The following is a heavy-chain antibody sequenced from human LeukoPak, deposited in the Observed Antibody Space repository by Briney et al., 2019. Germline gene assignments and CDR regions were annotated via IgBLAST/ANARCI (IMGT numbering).Heavy chain of an antibody. Sequence: SETLSLTCTVSGGSISSYYWSWIRQPPGKGLEWIGEINHSGSTNYNPSLKSRVTISVDTSKNQFSLKLSSVTAADTAVYYCARRYYYDSSGPRDWGQGTLVTVSS. V-gene: IGHV4-34*01. CDR2: INHSGST. CDR3: ARRYYYDSSGPRD. CDR1: GGSISSYY. J-gene: IGHJ4*02. D-gene: IGHD3-22*01.